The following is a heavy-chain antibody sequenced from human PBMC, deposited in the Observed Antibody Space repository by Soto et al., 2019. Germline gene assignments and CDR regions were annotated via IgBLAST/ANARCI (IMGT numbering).Heavy chain of an antibody. Sequence: QVQLQESGPGLVKPSETLSLTCTVSGGSISSYHWSWIRQPPGKGLEWIGYIYYSGSTNYNPSLKSRVTISVDTSKNQFSLKLSSVTAADTAVYYCARMDHAVVVFDYWGQGTLVTVSS. D-gene: IGHD3-22*01. CDR3: ARMDHAVVVFDY. CDR1: GGSISSYH. V-gene: IGHV4-59*01. CDR2: IYYSGST. J-gene: IGHJ4*02.